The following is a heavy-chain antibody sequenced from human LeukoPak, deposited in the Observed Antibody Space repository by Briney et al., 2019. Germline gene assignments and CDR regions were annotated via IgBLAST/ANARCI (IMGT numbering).Heavy chain of an antibody. CDR2: IDPSDSET. V-gene: IGHV5-51*01. D-gene: IGHD5-18*01. CDR1: GYGFTSYW. CDR3: ARQTAMGRSGDY. J-gene: IGHJ4*02. Sequence: GESLKISCKASGYGFTSYWIGWVRQMPGKGLEWMGIIDPSDSETRYTPSFQGQVTVSVDKSLTTAYLQWNSLKASDTAMYYCARQTAMGRSGDYWGQGTLVTVSS.